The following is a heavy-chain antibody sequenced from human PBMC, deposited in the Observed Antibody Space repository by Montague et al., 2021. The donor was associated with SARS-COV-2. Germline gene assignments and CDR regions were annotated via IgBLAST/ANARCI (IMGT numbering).Heavy chain of an antibody. J-gene: IGHJ6*02. Sequence: SETLSLTCTVSGGSISSRSYYWGWIRQPPGKGLEWIGSISYSGSTYYNPSLRSRVTISVDTSKNQFSLKLSSVTAADTAVYYCARHPPCYSGTNNYYSYGFDVWGQGTMVTVSS. CDR1: GGSISSRSYY. D-gene: IGHD2-8*01. CDR3: ARHPPCYSGTNNYYSYGFDV. V-gene: IGHV4-39*01. CDR2: ISYSGST.